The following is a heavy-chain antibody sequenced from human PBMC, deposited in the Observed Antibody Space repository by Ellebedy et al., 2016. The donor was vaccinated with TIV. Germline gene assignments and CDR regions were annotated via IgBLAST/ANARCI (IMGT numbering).Heavy chain of an antibody. CDR3: ARANRVPRGIDS. J-gene: IGHJ4*02. CDR1: GGSISRSSYY. V-gene: IGHV4-31*03. D-gene: IGHD3-10*01. CDR2: ISNSGST. Sequence: SETLSLTCTVSGGSISRSSYYWTWIRQHPGKGLEWIGYISNSGSTYSKPSLKSRVTISVDTSTNQFSLNLSSVTAADTAMYYCARANRVPRGIDSWGQGTLVTVSS.